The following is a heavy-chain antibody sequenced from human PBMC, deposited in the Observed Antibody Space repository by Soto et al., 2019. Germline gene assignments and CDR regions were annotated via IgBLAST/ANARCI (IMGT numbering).Heavy chain of an antibody. Sequence: QVQLVQSGAEVKKPGSSVKVSCKASGGTFSSSSISWVRQAPGQGLEWMGGIIPIFGTANYTQKFQGRVTITADESTSTAYMELSSLSSDDTAVYYCARPIRYYYERGGQSAWFDPWGQGTLVTVSS. D-gene: IGHD3-22*01. CDR3: ARPIRYYYERGGQSAWFDP. CDR1: GGTFSSSS. V-gene: IGHV1-69*12. CDR2: IIPIFGTA. J-gene: IGHJ5*02.